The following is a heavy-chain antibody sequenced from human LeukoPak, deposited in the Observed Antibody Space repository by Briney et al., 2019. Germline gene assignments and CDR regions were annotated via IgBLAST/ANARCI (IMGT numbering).Heavy chain of an antibody. V-gene: IGHV3-30-3*01. CDR2: ISYDGSNK. CDR3: ARDIRGYCSNTSCYHTSSFDY. J-gene: IGHJ4*02. Sequence: GRSLRLSCAASGFTFSSYAMHWVRQAPGKGLEWVAVISYDGSNKYYADSVKGRFTISRDNSKNTLFLQMNSLRAEDTAVYYCARDIRGYCSNTSCYHTSSFDYWGQGTLVTVSS. D-gene: IGHD2-2*01. CDR1: GFTFSSYA.